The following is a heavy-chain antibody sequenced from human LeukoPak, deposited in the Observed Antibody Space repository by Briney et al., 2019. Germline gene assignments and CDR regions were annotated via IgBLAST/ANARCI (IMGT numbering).Heavy chain of an antibody. J-gene: IGHJ5*01. Sequence: PGGSLRLXCAATGFTCSNYWMHWVRRAPRKGLVWVSRINSDGSGTTYADSVRGRFTISRDNAKNTLYLQVNSLRAEDTAVYYCARTEGTVAYDSWGQGTLVTVSS. D-gene: IGHD4-23*01. V-gene: IGHV3-74*01. CDR3: ARTEGTVAYDS. CDR2: INSDGSGT. CDR1: GFTCSNYW.